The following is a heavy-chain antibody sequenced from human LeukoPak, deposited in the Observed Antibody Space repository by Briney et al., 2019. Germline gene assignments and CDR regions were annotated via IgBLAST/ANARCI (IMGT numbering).Heavy chain of an antibody. Sequence: GGSLRLSCAASGFIFTDYGMHWVRQAPGKGLEWLTFIRYDGSDKYYADSVKGRFTISRDNSKNTLYLQMNSLSAEDTAVNYCAKKGPASKPSYLDDWGQGILVTVSS. CDR1: GFIFTDYG. CDR2: IRYDGSDK. CDR3: AKKGPASKPSYLDD. D-gene: IGHD2-2*01. V-gene: IGHV3-30*02. J-gene: IGHJ4*02.